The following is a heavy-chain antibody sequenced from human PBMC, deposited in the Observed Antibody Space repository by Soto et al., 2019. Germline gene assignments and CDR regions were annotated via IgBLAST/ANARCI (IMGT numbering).Heavy chain of an antibody. CDR2: IYYSGST. CDR1: GGSISSYY. Sequence: PSETLSLTCTVSGGSISSYYWSWIRQPPGKGLEWIGYIYYSGSTNYNPSLKSRVTISVDTSKNQFSLKLSSVTAADTAVYYCARDPLAGGVFDSWGQGTLVTVSS. V-gene: IGHV4-59*12. CDR3: ARDPLAGGVFDS. J-gene: IGHJ5*01. D-gene: IGHD3-16*01.